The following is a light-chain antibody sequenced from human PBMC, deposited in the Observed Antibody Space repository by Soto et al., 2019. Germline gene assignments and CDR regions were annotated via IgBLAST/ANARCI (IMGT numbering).Light chain of an antibody. V-gene: IGKV1-12*02. CDR3: QQANSVPWT. CDR1: QGINSR. CDR2: DAS. Sequence: DLQMTQSPSSVSASIGDKVTITCRASQGINSRLAWYQQKPGIPPKLLISDASSLQSGVPSRFSGSGFGTDFTLTISSLQPEDFATYYCQQANSVPWTFGQGTKVEIK. J-gene: IGKJ1*01.